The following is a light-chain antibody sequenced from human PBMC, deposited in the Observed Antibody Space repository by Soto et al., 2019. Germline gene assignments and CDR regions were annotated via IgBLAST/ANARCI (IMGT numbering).Light chain of an antibody. Sequence: EIVMTQSPATLSVSPGERATLSCRASQSVSSKLAWYQQKGGQAPRLLFYGASTRTTGVPARFSGSGSGTEFPLTISSLQSEDFAVYYCQQYDNWPLTFGGGTKVEIK. CDR2: GAS. CDR3: QQYDNWPLT. CDR1: QSVSSK. V-gene: IGKV3-15*01. J-gene: IGKJ4*01.